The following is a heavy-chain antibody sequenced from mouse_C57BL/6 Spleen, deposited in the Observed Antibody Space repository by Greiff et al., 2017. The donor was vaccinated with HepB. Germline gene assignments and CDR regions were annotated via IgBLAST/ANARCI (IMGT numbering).Heavy chain of an antibody. CDR3: ARRGLRREIGFAY. CDR2: IDPSDSYT. CDR1: GYTFTSYW. V-gene: IGHV1-69*01. D-gene: IGHD2-4*01. Sequence: QVQLQQPGAELVMPGASVKLSCKASGYTFTSYWMHWVKQRPGQGLEWIGEIDPSDSYTNYNQKFKGKSTLTVDKSSSTAYMQLSSLTSEDSAVYYCARRGLRREIGFAYWGQGTLVTVSA. J-gene: IGHJ3*01.